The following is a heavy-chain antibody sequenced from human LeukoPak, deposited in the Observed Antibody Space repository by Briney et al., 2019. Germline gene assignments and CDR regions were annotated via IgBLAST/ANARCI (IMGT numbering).Heavy chain of an antibody. CDR1: GGSISSGGYY. Sequence: IPSETLSLTCTVSGGSISSGGYYWSWIRQHPGKGLEWIGCISYTGGTNYTPSLKSRVTISLDTSENQFSLKLNSVTAADTALYYCAGSGGFTSPQNYWGQGTLVTVSS. D-gene: IGHD3-16*01. J-gene: IGHJ4*02. V-gene: IGHV4-61*08. CDR3: AGSGGFTSPQNY. CDR2: ISYTGGT.